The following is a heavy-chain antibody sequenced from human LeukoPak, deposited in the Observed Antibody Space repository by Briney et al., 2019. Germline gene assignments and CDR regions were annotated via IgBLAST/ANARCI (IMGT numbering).Heavy chain of an antibody. CDR3: VKDGEEYYYGSGTWYYFDY. V-gene: IGHV3-64D*06. CDR2: ISSNGGST. J-gene: IGHJ4*02. CDR1: GFTFSSYA. Sequence: GGSLRLSCSASGFTFSSYAMHWVRQAAGKGLEYVSAISSNGGSTYYADSVKGRFTISRDNSKNTLYLQMSSLRAEDTAVYYCVKDGEEYYYGSGTWYYFDYWGQGTLVTVSS. D-gene: IGHD3-10*01.